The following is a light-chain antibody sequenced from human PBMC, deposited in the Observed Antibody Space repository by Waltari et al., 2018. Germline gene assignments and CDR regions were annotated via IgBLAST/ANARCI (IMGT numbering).Light chain of an antibody. J-gene: IGLJ2*01. CDR2: LNSDGSH. CDR3: QTWATGIQV. CDR1: SGHTTSA. V-gene: IGLV4-69*01. Sequence: QLVLTQSPSASASLGASVKLTCTLSSGHTTSAIAWHQQQPENGPRYLMKLNSDGSHTKGDGIPDRFSGSSSGAERYLTISSLQSEDEADYYCQTWATGIQVFGGGTKLTVL.